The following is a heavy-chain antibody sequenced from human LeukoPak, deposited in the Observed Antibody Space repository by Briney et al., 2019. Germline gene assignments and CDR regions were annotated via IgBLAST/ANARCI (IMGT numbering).Heavy chain of an antibody. CDR1: GYTFTSYD. CDR3: ARGRYCSSTSCYTNDY. Sequence: ASVKVSCEASGYTFTSYDINWVRQATGQGLEWMGWMNPNSGNTGYAQKFQGRVTMTRNTSISTAYMELSSLRSEDTAVYYCARGRYCSSTSCYTNDYWGQGTLVTVSS. D-gene: IGHD2-2*02. CDR2: MNPNSGNT. J-gene: IGHJ4*02. V-gene: IGHV1-8*01.